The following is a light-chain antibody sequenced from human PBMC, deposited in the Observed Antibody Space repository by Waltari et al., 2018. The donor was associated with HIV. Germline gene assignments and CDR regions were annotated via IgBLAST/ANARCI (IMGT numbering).Light chain of an antibody. V-gene: IGKV2-28*01. CDR3: MQGLQTPQVT. Sequence: DIVMTHSPLSLPVTPAEPASISCRSSQSLLHSKGYNYLEWYVQKPGQSPQLLIYLGSNRASGVPDRFSGSGSGTDFTLKISRVEPDDVGVYYCMQGLQTPQVTFGGGTKVEIK. CDR1: QSLLHSKGYNY. CDR2: LGS. J-gene: IGKJ4*01.